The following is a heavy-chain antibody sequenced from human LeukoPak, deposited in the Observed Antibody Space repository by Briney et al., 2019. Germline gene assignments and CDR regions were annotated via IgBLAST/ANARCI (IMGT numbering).Heavy chain of an antibody. D-gene: IGHD5-18*01. CDR3: ARGDTGSWYYFDS. V-gene: IGHV4-59*01. Sequence: PSETLSLTCTVSGGSLNNYYWSWIRQPPGKGLEWIGYIYHSGATNYNPSLKSRVTISVDTSKNQFSLKLSSVTAADTAVYYCARGDTGSWYYFDSWGQGTLVTVSS. CDR1: GGSLNNYY. J-gene: IGHJ4*02. CDR2: IYHSGAT.